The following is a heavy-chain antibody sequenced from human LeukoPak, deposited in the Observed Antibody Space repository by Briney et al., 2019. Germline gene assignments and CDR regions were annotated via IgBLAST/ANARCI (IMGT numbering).Heavy chain of an antibody. J-gene: IGHJ4*02. D-gene: IGHD6-6*01. CDR2: IKSKTDGGTT. CDR1: GFTFSNAW. Sequence: GGSLRLSCAASGFTFSNAWMSWVRQAPGKGLEWVGRIKSKTDGGTTDYAAPVKGRFTISRDDSKNTLYLQMNSLRAEDTAVYYCAKGRIAARPFDYWGQGTLVTVSS. CDR3: AKGRIAARPFDY. V-gene: IGHV3-15*01.